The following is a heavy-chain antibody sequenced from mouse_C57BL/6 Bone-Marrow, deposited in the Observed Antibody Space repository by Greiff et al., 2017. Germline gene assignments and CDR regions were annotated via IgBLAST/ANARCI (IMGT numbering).Heavy chain of an antibody. CDR1: GFSFNTYA. CDR3: VRPHDGYDGACFAY. CDR2: IRSKSNNYAT. D-gene: IGHD2-2*01. Sequence: GGGLVQPKGSLKLSCAASGFSFNTYAMNWVRQAPGKGLEWVARIRSKSNNYATYYADSVKDRFTIPRDDSESMLYLQMNNLKTEDTAMYYCVRPHDGYDGACFAYWGQGTLVTVSA. J-gene: IGHJ3*01. V-gene: IGHV10-1*01.